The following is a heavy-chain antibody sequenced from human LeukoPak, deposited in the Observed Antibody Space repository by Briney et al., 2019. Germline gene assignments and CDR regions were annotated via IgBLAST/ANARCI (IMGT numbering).Heavy chain of an antibody. V-gene: IGHV4-59*08. CDR2: IYYSGSA. D-gene: IGHD6-19*01. J-gene: IGHJ4*02. Sequence: SETLSLTCTVSGGSISSYYWSWIRQPPGKGLEWIGYIYYSGSANYNPSLKSRVTISVDTSKNQFSLKLSSVTAADTAVYYCARAYSSGWYPAGFGYWGQGTLVTVSS. CDR1: GGSISSYY. CDR3: ARAYSSGWYPAGFGY.